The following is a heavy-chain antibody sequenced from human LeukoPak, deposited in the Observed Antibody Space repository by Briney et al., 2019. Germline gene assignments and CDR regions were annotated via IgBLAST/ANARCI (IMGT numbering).Heavy chain of an antibody. CDR1: GFTFVDYA. CDR2: ISWNSGSI. D-gene: IGHD3-22*01. J-gene: IGHJ4*02. CDR3: VKSIYYDSSGPFDY. V-gene: IGHV3-9*03. Sequence: GGSLRLSCAASGFTFVDYAMHWVRQAPGKGLEWVSGISWNSGSIGYADSVKGRFTISRDNAKNSLYLQMNSLRPEDMALYYCVKSIYYDSSGPFDYWGQGTLVTVSS.